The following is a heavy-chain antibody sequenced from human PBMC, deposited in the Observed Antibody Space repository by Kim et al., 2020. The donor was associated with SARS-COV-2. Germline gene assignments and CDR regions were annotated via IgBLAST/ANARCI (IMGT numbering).Heavy chain of an antibody. Sequence: GGSLRLSCATSGINFGDSWMTWIRQAPGKGMEWVGRIKARAHGDTLDYAAPVQGRFSISKDESRRAVFLEMNNLKTEDTGTYYCTTDSGTFWGRGTTVIV. CDR1: GINFGDSW. J-gene: IGHJ6*02. V-gene: IGHV3-15*01. D-gene: IGHD1-26*01. CDR3: TTDSGTF. CDR2: IKARAHGDTL.